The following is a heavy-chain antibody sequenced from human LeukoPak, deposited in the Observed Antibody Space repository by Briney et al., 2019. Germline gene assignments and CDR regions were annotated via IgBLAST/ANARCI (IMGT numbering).Heavy chain of an antibody. J-gene: IGHJ4*02. CDR1: GFTFSSYG. CDR2: ISYDGSNK. CDR3: AKREGQWLPD. Sequence: GGSLRLSCAASGFTFSSYGMHWVRQAPGKGLEWVAVISYDGSNKYYADSVKGRFTISRDNSKNTLYLQMNSLRAEDTAVCYCAKREGQWLPDWGQGTLVTVSS. V-gene: IGHV3-30*18. D-gene: IGHD6-19*01.